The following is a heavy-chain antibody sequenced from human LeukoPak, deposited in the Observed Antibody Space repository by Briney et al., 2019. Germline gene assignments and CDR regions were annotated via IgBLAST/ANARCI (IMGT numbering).Heavy chain of an antibody. Sequence: SETLSLTCTVSGGSISSGSYYWSWIRQPPGKGLEWIGSIYHSGSTYYNPSLKSRVTISVDTSKNQFSLKLSSVTAADTAVYYCARDSSGWFNWFDPWGQGTLVTVSS. CDR3: ARDSSGWFNWFDP. CDR2: IYHSGST. V-gene: IGHV4-39*07. J-gene: IGHJ5*02. D-gene: IGHD6-19*01. CDR1: GGSISSGSYY.